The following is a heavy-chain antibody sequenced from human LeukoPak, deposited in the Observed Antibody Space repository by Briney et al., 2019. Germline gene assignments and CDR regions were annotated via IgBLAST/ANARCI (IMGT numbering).Heavy chain of an antibody. V-gene: IGHV3-21*01. Sequence: GGSLRLSYAASGFTFSDYSMNWVRQAPGKGLEWVASVNTVSSYIYYADSMRGRFTISRDNAKNSLFLQMNSLRAEDTAVYYCARLRRNSDRSDFFYYYDHWGQGTLVTVSS. D-gene: IGHD3-22*01. CDR2: VNTVSSYI. J-gene: IGHJ4*02. CDR1: GFTFSDYS. CDR3: ARLRRNSDRSDFFYYYDH.